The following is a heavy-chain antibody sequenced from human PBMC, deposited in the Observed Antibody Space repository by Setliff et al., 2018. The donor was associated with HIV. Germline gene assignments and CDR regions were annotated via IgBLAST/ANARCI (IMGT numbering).Heavy chain of an antibody. J-gene: IGHJ4*02. CDR3: TIPASSLAPN. CDR1: GASISSHNYY. CDR2: IRSSGDT. V-gene: IGHV4-39*01. Sequence: KTSETLSLTCTVSGASISSHNYYWGWIRQSPGKGLEWIASIRSSGDTYYNPSLQSRVIISVDTSNNQTSLKLTSVTAADTAVYYCTIPASSLAPNWGRGTQVTVS.